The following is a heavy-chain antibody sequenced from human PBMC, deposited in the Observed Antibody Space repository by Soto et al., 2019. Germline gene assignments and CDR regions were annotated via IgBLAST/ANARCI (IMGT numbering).Heavy chain of an antibody. J-gene: IGHJ4*02. Sequence: PGGSLRLSCAASGFTFSSYSMNWVRQAPGKGLEWVSYISSSSSTIYYADSVKGRFTISRDNAKNSLYLQMNSLRAEDTAVYYCARGPYYDILTGYYTALDYWGQGTLVTVSS. CDR3: ARGPYYDILTGYYTALDY. D-gene: IGHD3-9*01. V-gene: IGHV3-48*01. CDR1: GFTFSSYS. CDR2: ISSSSSTI.